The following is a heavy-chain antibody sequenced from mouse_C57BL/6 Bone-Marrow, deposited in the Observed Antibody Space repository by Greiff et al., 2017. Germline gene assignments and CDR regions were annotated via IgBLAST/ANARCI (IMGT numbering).Heavy chain of an antibody. CDR2: INPNNGGT. CDR3: ARDYYGNWFAY. J-gene: IGHJ3*01. D-gene: IGHD1-1*01. CDR1: GYTFTDYN. V-gene: IGHV1-18*01. Sequence: EVQLQQSGPELVKPGASVKIPCKASGYTFTDYNMDWVKQSHGKSLEWIGDINPNNGGTIYNQKFKGKATLTVDKSSSTAYMELRSLTSEDTAVYYCARDYYGNWFAYWGQGTLVTVSA.